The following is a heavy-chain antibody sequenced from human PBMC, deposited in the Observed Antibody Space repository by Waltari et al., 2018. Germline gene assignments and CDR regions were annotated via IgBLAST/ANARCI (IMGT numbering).Heavy chain of an antibody. CDR1: GYTFTSYG. V-gene: IGHV1-18*01. J-gene: IGHJ4*02. CDR2: ISAYTGNP. Sequence: QVQLVQSGAEVKKPGASVKVSCKASGYTFTSYGISWVRQAPGQGLEWMGWISAYTGNPNYAQKLQGRVTMTTDTSTSTAYMELRSLRSDDTAVYYCARHEMVAGTPTSPDYWGQGTLVTVSS. D-gene: IGHD6-19*01. CDR3: ARHEMVAGTPTSPDY.